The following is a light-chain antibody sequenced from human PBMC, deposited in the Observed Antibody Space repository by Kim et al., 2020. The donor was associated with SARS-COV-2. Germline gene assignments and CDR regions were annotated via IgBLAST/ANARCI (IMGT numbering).Light chain of an antibody. V-gene: IGLV3-19*01. J-gene: IGLJ7*01. CDR2: GKN. CDR1: ILRDPY. CDR3: CSRDGTNNHLV. Sequence: SSELTQDPSVSVALGQTVTITCQGDILRDPYANWYQQKPGQAPVLVIYGKNERPSGIPGRFSGSRSGDTASLTITGTQADDESDYFCCSRDGTNNHLVFG.